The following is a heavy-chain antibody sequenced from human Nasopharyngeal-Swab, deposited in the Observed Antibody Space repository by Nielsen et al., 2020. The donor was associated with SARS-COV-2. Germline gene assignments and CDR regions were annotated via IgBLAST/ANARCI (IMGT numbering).Heavy chain of an antibody. D-gene: IGHD6-19*01. Sequence: ASVKVSCKASGYTFTSYGISWVRQAPGQGLEWMGWISAYNGNTNYAQKLQGRVTMTTDTSTSTAYMELRSLRSDDTAVYYCARDFRAWSSGIPFDYWGQGTLVTVSS. CDR2: ISAYNGNT. CDR3: ARDFRAWSSGIPFDY. V-gene: IGHV1-18*01. J-gene: IGHJ4*02. CDR1: GYTFTSYG.